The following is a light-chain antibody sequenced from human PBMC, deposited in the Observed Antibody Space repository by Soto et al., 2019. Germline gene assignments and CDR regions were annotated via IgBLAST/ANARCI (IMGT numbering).Light chain of an antibody. V-gene: IGLV2-14*03. CDR2: DVS. CDR3: SSYTSGSTWV. J-gene: IGLJ3*02. CDR1: SS. Sequence: QSVLTQPASVSGSPGQSVAISCTGTSSVSWYQHHPGKAPKLIIYDVSDRPSGVSDRFSGSKSGNTASLTISGLQADDEADYYCSSYTSGSTWVFGGGTKLTVL.